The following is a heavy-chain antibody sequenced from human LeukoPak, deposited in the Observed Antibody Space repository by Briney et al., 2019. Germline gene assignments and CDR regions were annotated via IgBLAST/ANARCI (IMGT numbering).Heavy chain of an antibody. CDR3: ARDAEGFSTGWSRGGFDY. J-gene: IGHJ4*02. V-gene: IGHV3-33*01. CDR2: MWCDGTNN. D-gene: IGHD6-19*01. CDR1: GFTFTNYG. Sequence: PGGSLGLSCEASGFTFTNYGMHWVSHAPGKGLQWVVVMWCDGTNNYYVDSVRGRFTISRDNSKNTLYLQMNTLRAEDTAVYYCARDAEGFSTGWSRGGFDYWGQGILVTVSS.